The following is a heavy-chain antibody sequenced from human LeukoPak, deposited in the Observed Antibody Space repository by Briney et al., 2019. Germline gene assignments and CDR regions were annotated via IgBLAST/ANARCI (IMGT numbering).Heavy chain of an antibody. CDR2: IYYSGST. CDR3: ARRYCSGGSCYAAPWFDP. V-gene: IGHV4-39*01. Sequence: SETLSLTCTVSGGSISSSSYYWGWIRQPPGKGLEWIGSIYYSGSTYYNPSLKSRVTISVDTSKNRFSLKLSSVTAADTAVYYCARRYCSGGSCYAAPWFDPWGQGTLVTVSS. J-gene: IGHJ5*02. D-gene: IGHD2-15*01. CDR1: GGSISSSSYY.